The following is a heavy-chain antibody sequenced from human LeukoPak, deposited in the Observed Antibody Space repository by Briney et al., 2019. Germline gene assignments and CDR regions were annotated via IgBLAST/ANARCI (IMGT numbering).Heavy chain of an antibody. Sequence: PGGSLRLSCGASGFIFDDYAMYWIRQAPGKGLEWVSLISGDGGNTDYADSVKGRFTIARDNSKNSLYLQMNSLRSEDTAMYFCAKESGKFDYWGQGTLVAVST. CDR2: ISGDGGNT. CDR1: GFIFDDYA. V-gene: IGHV3-43*02. CDR3: AKESGKFDY. J-gene: IGHJ4*02.